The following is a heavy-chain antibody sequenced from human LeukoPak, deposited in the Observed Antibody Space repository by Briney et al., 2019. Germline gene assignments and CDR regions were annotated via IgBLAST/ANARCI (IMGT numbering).Heavy chain of an antibody. CDR3: ARLGYSSGSDY. V-gene: IGHV1-2*02. J-gene: IGHJ4*02. Sequence: ASVKVSCKASGGTFSSYAISWVRQAPGQGLEWMGWINPNSGGTNYAQRFQGRVTMTRDTSISTVYMELSRLRSDDTAVYYCARLGYSSGSDYWGQGTLVTVSS. CDR2: INPNSGGT. D-gene: IGHD6-19*01. CDR1: GGTFSSYA.